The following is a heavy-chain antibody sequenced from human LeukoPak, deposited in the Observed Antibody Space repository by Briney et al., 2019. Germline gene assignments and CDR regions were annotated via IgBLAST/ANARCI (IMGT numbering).Heavy chain of an antibody. CDR1: GFTFSGSS. CDR3: ARDFGYCSSTSCSYYYYYYMDV. J-gene: IGHJ6*03. Sequence: GGSLRLSCAASGFTFSGSSMNGVRQAPGRGREWVSSICSSSRYIYYADSVKGRFTISRDNAKNSLYLQMNSLRAEDTAVYYCARDFGYCSSTSCSYYYYYYMDVWGKGTTVTVS. CDR2: ICSSSRYI. D-gene: IGHD2-2*03. V-gene: IGHV3-21*01.